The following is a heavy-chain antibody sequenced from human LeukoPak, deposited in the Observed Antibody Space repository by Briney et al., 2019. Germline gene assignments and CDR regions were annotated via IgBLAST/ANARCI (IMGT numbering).Heavy chain of an antibody. CDR3: ARGGGTVVTHSYYFDY. D-gene: IGHD4-23*01. J-gene: IGHJ4*02. V-gene: IGHV4-34*01. CDR2: INHSGST. CDR1: GGSFSGYY. Sequence: SETLSLTCAVYGGSFSGYYWSWIRHPPGKGLEWSGEINHSGSTNYNPSLKSRVTISVDTSKNQFSLKLSSVTAADTAVYYCARGGGTVVTHSYYFDYWGQGTLVTVSS.